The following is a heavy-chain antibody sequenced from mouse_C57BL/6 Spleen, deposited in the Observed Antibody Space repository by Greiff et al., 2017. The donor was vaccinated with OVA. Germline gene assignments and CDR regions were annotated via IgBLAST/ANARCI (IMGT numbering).Heavy chain of an antibody. D-gene: IGHD2-3*01. Sequence: VQLQESGPGLVAPSQCLSITCTVSGSSLTSYGVDWVRQPPGKGLEWLGVIWGGGSTNYNSAHMSRLSISKDNSNSQVFLKMHSLQTDDTSMYYCAKREVYDGSCVGYAYWGQGTLVTVAA. CDR3: AKREVYDGSCVGYAY. V-gene: IGHV2-9*01. CDR2: IWGGGST. CDR1: GSSLTSYG. J-gene: IGHJ3*01.